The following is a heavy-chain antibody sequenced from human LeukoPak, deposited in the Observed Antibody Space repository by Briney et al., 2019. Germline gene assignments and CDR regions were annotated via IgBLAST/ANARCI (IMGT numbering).Heavy chain of an antibody. CDR2: ISAYNGNT. J-gene: IGHJ4*02. V-gene: IGHV1-18*01. Sequence: ASVKVSCKASGYTFTSYGISWVRQAPGQGLEWMGWISAYNGNTNYAQKLQGRVTMTTDTSTSTAYMELRSLRSDDAAVYYCARDRQRWLQWVGPGFDYWGQGTLVTVSS. CDR1: GYTFTSYG. D-gene: IGHD5-24*01. CDR3: ARDRQRWLQWVGPGFDY.